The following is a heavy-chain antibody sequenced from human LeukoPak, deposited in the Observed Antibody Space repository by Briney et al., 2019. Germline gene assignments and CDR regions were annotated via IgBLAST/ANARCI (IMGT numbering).Heavy chain of an antibody. J-gene: IGHJ5*02. CDR1: GGTFSSYA. CDR3: AKCSTSAHTTGRCNWIDP. V-gene: IGHV1-18*01. Sequence: ASVKVSCKASGGTFSSYAISWVRQAPGQGLEWMGWISAYNGNTNYAQKLQGRVTMTTDTSTSTAYMELRSLRSDDTAVYYCAKCSTSAHTTGRCNWIDPWGQGTLVTVS. D-gene: IGHD2/OR15-2a*01. CDR2: ISAYNGNT.